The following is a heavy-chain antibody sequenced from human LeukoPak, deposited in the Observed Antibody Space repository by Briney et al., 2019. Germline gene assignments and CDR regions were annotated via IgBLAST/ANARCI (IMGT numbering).Heavy chain of an antibody. CDR3: ARGAGGTTDYYYYMDV. CDR2: INHSGST. Sequence: PSETLSLTCAVYGGSFSGYYWSWIRQPPGKGLEWIGEINHSGSTNYNPSLKSRVTISVDTSKNQFSLKLSSMTAADTAVYYCARGAGGTTDYYYYMDVWGKGTTVTISS. CDR1: GGSFSGYY. J-gene: IGHJ6*03. D-gene: IGHD1-14*01. V-gene: IGHV4-34*01.